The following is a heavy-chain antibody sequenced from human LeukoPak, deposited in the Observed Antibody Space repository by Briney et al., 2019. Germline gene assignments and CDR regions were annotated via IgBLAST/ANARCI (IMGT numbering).Heavy chain of an antibody. CDR2: INPNSGGT. Sequence: ASVKVSCKASGYTFTGYYMHWVRQAPGQGLEWMGWINPNSGGTNYAQKFQGRVTMTRDTSISTAYMELSRLRSGDTAVYYCARDPGYYGGNPGADYWGQGTLVTVSS. J-gene: IGHJ4*02. V-gene: IGHV1-2*02. CDR1: GYTFTGYY. D-gene: IGHD4-23*01. CDR3: ARDPGYYGGNPGADY.